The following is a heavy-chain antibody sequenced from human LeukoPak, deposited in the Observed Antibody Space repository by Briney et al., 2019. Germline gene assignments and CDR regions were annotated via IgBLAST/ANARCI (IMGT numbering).Heavy chain of an antibody. J-gene: IGHJ5*02. CDR3: ARDLRGGTLTGTTQNWFDP. V-gene: IGHV4-4*02. CDR1: GGSISSSNW. CDR2: IYHSGST. D-gene: IGHD1-7*01. Sequence: SGTLSLTCAVSGGSISSSNWWSWVRQPPGKGLEWIGEIYHSGSTNYNPSLKSRVTISVDTSKNQFSLQLNSVTPEDTAVYYCARDLRGGTLTGTTQNWFDPWGQGTLVTVSS.